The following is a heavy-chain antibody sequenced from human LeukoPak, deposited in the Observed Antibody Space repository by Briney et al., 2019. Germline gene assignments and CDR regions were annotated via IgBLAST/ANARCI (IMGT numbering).Heavy chain of an antibody. D-gene: IGHD3/OR15-3a*01. CDR2: ISAYSGNT. Sequence: ASVKVSCKASGYTFTSYGISWVRQAPGQGLEWMGWISAYSGNTNYAQRLQGRVTMTTDTSTSTAYMELRSLRSDDTAVYYCARDPRTGYYTDFDYWGQGTLVTVSS. V-gene: IGHV1-18*01. CDR1: GYTFTSYG. CDR3: ARDPRTGYYTDFDY. J-gene: IGHJ4*02.